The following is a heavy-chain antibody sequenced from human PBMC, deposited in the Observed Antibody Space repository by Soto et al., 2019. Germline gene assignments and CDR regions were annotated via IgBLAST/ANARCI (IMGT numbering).Heavy chain of an antibody. CDR3: TTDPQYDDYTRSYYYGMDA. Sequence: GGYLRLSCAASGFTFSNAWMNWARQAPGKGLEWVGRIKSKTDGGTTDYAAPVKGSFTISRDDSKNTTYLPMNSLKAEDTAADYCTTDPQYDDYTRSYYYGMDAWGQGTTVTVSS. J-gene: IGHJ6*02. CDR2: IKSKTDGGTT. V-gene: IGHV3-15*07. CDR1: GFTFSNAW. D-gene: IGHD4-17*01.